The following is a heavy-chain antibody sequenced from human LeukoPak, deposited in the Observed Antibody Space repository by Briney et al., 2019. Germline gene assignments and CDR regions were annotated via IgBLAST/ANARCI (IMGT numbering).Heavy chain of an antibody. Sequence: PGGSLRLSCAASGFTFSSNWMHWVRQAPGKGLVWVSCIKSDRSIISYADSVKGRFTISRDNAKNTLYLQMNSLRAEDTTVYYCARGYYNDSSACDYWGQGNLVTVSS. CDR3: ARGYYNDSSACDY. CDR2: IKSDRSII. J-gene: IGHJ4*02. D-gene: IGHD3-22*01. V-gene: IGHV3-74*01. CDR1: GFTFSSNW.